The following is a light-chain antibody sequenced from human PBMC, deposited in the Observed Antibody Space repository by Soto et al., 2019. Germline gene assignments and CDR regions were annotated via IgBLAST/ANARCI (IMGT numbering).Light chain of an antibody. CDR3: NSYTSSSSV. V-gene: IGLV2-14*01. CDR1: SRDVGGYNY. CDR2: EVS. Sequence: QSVLTQPASVSGSPGQSITISCTGTSRDVGGYNYVSWYQQHPGKAPKLIIYEVSNRPSGVSNRFSGSKSANTASMTICGLQAEDEVDYYCNSYTSSSSVFGTATKVTVL. J-gene: IGLJ1*01.